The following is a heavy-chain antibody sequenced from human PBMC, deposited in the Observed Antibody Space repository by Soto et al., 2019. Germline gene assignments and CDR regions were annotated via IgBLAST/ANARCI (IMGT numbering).Heavy chain of an antibody. D-gene: IGHD4-17*01. CDR1: GGSISSGGHY. CDR3: ARVNGYGDYIHSLYYFDS. J-gene: IGHJ4*02. Sequence: QMQLQESGPGLVKPSQTLSLTCTVSGGSISSGGHYWSWIRQHPGKGLECIGYIYYSGSTYYNPSLVSRVTISVDTSKNQFSLNLSSVTAADTAVYYCARVNGYGDYIHSLYYFDSWGQGTLVTVSS. CDR2: IYYSGST. V-gene: IGHV4-31*03.